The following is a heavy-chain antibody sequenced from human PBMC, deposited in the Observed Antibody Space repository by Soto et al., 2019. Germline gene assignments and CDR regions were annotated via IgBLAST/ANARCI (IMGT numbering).Heavy chain of an antibody. J-gene: IGHJ4*02. Sequence: SETLSLTCAVSGYSISSGYYWGWIRQPPGKGLEWIGSIYHSGSTYYNPSLKSRVTISVDTSKNQFSLKLSSVTAADTAVDYCARGEQLQYTYFDYWGQGTLVTVSS. D-gene: IGHD1-1*01. CDR3: ARGEQLQYTYFDY. CDR1: GYSISSGYY. CDR2: IYHSGST. V-gene: IGHV4-38-2*01.